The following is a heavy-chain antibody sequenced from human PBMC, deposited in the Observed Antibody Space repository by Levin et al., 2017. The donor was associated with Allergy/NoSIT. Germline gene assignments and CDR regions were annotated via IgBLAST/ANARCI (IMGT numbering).Heavy chain of an antibody. V-gene: IGHV3-30-3*01. Sequence: GGSLRLSCAASGFSFSDSPIHWVRQAPGQGLEWVAVISSEGTTTYYAESVKGRFSISRDNSKNTVFLHLTSLSAEDTAVYYCARGRKWAPNCFDTWGQGTPVTVSS. CDR1: GFSFSDSP. D-gene: IGHD1-26*01. CDR3: ARGRKWAPNCFDT. J-gene: IGHJ5*02. CDR2: ISSEGTTT.